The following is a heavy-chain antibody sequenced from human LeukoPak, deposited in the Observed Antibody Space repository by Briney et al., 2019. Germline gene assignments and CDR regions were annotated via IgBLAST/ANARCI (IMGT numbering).Heavy chain of an antibody. CDR2: IKQDGSEK. J-gene: IGHJ4*02. CDR1: GFTFSSYW. V-gene: IGHV3-7*01. D-gene: IGHD3-3*01. CDR3: ARDRGDYDFWSGYHYHFDY. Sequence: GGSLRLSCAASGFTFSSYWMSWVRQAPGKGLEWVANIKQDGSEKYYVDSVKGRFTISRDNAKNSLYLQMISLRAEDTAVYYCARDRGDYDFWSGYHYHFDYWGQGTLVTVSS.